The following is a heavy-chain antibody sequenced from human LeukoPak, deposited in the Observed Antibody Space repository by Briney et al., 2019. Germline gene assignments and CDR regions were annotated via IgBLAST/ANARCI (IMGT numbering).Heavy chain of an antibody. CDR1: GFTFSSYS. D-gene: IGHD2-2*03. CDR3: ARDLGYCSSTSCYSWFDP. Sequence: GGSLRLSCAASGFTFSSYSMNWVRQAPGKGLEWVSSISSSSSYIYYADSVKGRFTISRDNAKNSMYLQMHSLRAEDTAVYYCARDLGYCSSTSCYSWFDPWGQGTLVTVSS. CDR2: ISSSSSYI. J-gene: IGHJ5*02. V-gene: IGHV3-21*01.